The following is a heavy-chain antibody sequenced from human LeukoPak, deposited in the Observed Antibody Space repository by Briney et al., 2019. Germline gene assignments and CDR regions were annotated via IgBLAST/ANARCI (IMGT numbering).Heavy chain of an antibody. CDR2: INPSGGST. V-gene: IGHV1-46*01. CDR1: GYTFTIYY. D-gene: IGHD1-26*01. CDR3: AMGVTPHDAFDI. J-gene: IGHJ3*02. Sequence: ASVKVSCKASGYTFTIYYMHWVRQAPGQGLEWMGIINPSGGSTSYAQKFQGRVTMTRDMSTSTVYMELSSLRSEDTAVYYCAMGVTPHDAFDIWGQGTMVTVSS.